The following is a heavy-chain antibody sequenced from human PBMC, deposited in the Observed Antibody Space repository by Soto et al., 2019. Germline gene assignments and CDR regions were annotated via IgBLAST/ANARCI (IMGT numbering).Heavy chain of an antibody. CDR3: ARVSSSIVVVPDYGMDV. CDR2: IGGKNGNT. CDR1: GYTFISHG. V-gene: IGHV1-18*04. Sequence: QVQLVQSGVEVKKPGASVKVSCKASGYTFISHGISWVRQAPGQGLEWMGWIGGKNGNTNYAQKLQGRVTLTTDTSTSTAYMELRSLRSDGTAVYYCARVSSSIVVVPDYGMDVWGQGTTVTVSS. D-gene: IGHD2-15*01. J-gene: IGHJ6*02.